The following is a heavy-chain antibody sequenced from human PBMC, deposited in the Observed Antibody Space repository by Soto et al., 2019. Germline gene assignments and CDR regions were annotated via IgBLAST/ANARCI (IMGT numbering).Heavy chain of an antibody. CDR2: MNPNSGNT. Sequence: QVQLVQSGAEVKKPGASVKVSCKASGYTFTSYDINWVRQATGQGLEWMVWMNPNSGNTGYAQKSQGRVTRTRSTSISPAYMELSSLGPEATAVSCFAAPARWERSAGSCYSAPSYRYGMGVWGERTKVTVSS. CDR1: GYTFTSYD. D-gene: IGHD2-15*01. CDR3: AAPARWERSAGSCYSAPSYRYGMGV. J-gene: IGHJ6*04. V-gene: IGHV1-8*01.